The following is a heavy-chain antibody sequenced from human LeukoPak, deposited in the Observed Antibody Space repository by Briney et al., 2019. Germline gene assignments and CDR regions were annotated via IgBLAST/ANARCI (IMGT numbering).Heavy chain of an antibody. CDR1: GFTFSSYG. D-gene: IGHD3-16*01. J-gene: IGHJ6*02. CDR2: LPDVGGIT. CDR3: AKMMSPYTYGMDV. Sequence: GGSLRLSCAASGFTFSSYGMSWVRQAPGKGLEWVSTLPDVGGITHSADSVKGRFTFSRDSSKNTLYLQMNSLRVEDTAVYYCAKMMSPYTYGMDVWGQGATVTVSS. V-gene: IGHV3-23*01.